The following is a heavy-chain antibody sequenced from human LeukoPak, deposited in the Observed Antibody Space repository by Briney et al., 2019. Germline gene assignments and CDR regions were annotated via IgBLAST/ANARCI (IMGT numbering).Heavy chain of an antibody. D-gene: IGHD5-12*01. J-gene: IGHJ4*02. CDR2: ISYDGSGK. CDR3: EVDIVATTVFDS. CDR1: GFTFSSYA. V-gene: IGHV3-30-3*01. Sequence: GSLRLSCAASGFTFSSYAMHWFRQAPGKGLEWVSAISYDGSGKHYADSVKGRFTISRDNSKNTLYLQMNSLRPEDTAVYYCEVDIVATTVFDSWGQGILVTVSS.